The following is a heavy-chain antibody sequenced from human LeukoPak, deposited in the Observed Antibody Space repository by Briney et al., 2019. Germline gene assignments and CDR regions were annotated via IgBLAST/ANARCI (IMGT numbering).Heavy chain of an antibody. CDR2: ISSSGSTI. Sequence: GGSLRLSCAASGFTFSDYYMSWIRQAPGKGLEWVSYISSSGSTIYYADSVKGRFTISRDNAKNSLYLQMNSLRAEDTAVYYCARVTDIYDSSGYYLDYYYGMDVWGQGTTVTVSS. J-gene: IGHJ6*02. D-gene: IGHD3-22*01. V-gene: IGHV3-11*04. CDR1: GFTFSDYY. CDR3: ARVTDIYDSSGYYLDYYYGMDV.